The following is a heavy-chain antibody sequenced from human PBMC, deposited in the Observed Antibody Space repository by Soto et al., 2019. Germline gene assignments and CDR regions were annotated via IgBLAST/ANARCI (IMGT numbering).Heavy chain of an antibody. V-gene: IGHV4-31*03. Sequence: SETLSLTCSVSGVSITGGRSYWSWIRQLPGKGLEWIGYMFYSGSTYYNPSLKSRVTISVDTSKNQFSLNLSSVTAADTALYYCARDNGYGHFDSWGQGTQVTAS. CDR2: MFYSGST. D-gene: IGHD5-18*01. CDR3: ARDNGYGHFDS. J-gene: IGHJ4*02. CDR1: GVSITGGRSY.